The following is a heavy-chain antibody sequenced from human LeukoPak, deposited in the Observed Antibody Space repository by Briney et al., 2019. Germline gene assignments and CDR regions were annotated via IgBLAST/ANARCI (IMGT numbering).Heavy chain of an antibody. CDR2: IWFDGSNR. Sequence: GGSLRLSWAASGFTLSNYWMHWVRQAPGKGLDWVGVIWFDGSNRYYADSVKGRFTISRDNSKNTLYLQVNSVRAEDTAVYYCARDTSGYYDYWGQGALVTVSS. CDR3: ARDTSGYYDY. J-gene: IGHJ4*02. CDR1: GFTLSNYW. D-gene: IGHD2-15*01. V-gene: IGHV3-33*08.